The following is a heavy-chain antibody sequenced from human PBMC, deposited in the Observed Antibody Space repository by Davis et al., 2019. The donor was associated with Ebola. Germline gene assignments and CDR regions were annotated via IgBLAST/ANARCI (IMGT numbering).Heavy chain of an antibody. Sequence: MPSETLSLTCTVSGGSISSYYWSWIRQPPGKGLEWIGYIYYGGSTNYNPSLKSRVTISVDTSKNQFSLKLSSVTAADTAVYYCARSRRGYDSSGYYPLFWYFDLWGRGTLVTVSS. CDR1: GGSISSYY. V-gene: IGHV4-59*01. CDR2: IYYGGST. CDR3: ARSRRGYDSSGYYPLFWYFDL. D-gene: IGHD3-22*01. J-gene: IGHJ2*01.